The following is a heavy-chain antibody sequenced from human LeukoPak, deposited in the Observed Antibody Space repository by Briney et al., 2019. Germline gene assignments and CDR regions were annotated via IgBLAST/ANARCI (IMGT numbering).Heavy chain of an antibody. CDR3: AREGNYYGSGSYYYAY. CDR1: GGSFSGYY. J-gene: IGHJ4*02. D-gene: IGHD3-10*01. CDR2: INHSGST. Sequence: PSETLSLTCAVYGGSFSGYYWSWIRQPPGKGLEWIGEINHSGSTNCNPSLKSRVTISVDTSKNQFSLKLTSVTAADTAVYYCAREGNYYGSGSYYYAYWGQGTLVTVSS. V-gene: IGHV4-34*01.